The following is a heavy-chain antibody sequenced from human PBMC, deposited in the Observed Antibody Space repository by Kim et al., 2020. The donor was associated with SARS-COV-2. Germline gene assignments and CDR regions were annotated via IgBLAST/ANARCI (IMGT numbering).Heavy chain of an antibody. V-gene: IGHV3-30*18. D-gene: IGHD2-2*01. CDR1: GFTFSSYG. CDR3: AKDSSCGSACCYLGYYYYYYGIDV. Sequence: GGSLRLSCAASGFTFSSYGMHWVRQAPGKGLEWVAIITYDGSNKYYADSVKGRFTISRDNSKNTLYLQMNSLRAEDTAVYHCAKDSSCGSACCYLGYYYYYYGIDVWGQGTPVTVSS. J-gene: IGHJ6*02. CDR2: ITYDGSNK.